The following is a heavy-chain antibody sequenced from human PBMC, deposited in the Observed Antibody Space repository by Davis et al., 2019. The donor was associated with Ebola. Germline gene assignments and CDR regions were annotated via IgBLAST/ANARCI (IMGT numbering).Heavy chain of an antibody. CDR2: VHGGNGNT. D-gene: IGHD2-15*01. V-gene: IGHV1-3*01. J-gene: IGHJ4*02. CDR1: GFTLTKYA. CDR3: ASLYCSGGSCSPNFDY. Sequence: AASVKVSCKASGFTLTKYAIHWVRQAPGQRLEWMGWVHGGNGNTKYSQRFQGRVTITTDTSASTVYLDLTSLRSDDTAVYYCASLYCSGGSCSPNFDYWGQGTLVTVSS.